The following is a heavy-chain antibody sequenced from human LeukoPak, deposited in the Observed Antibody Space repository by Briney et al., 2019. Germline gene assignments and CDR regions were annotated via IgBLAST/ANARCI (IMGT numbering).Heavy chain of an antibody. CDR1: GGSISSGGYY. J-gene: IGHJ6*02. CDR3: ARAVPTDYYAMDV. D-gene: IGHD1-1*01. CDR2: IYYSGST. V-gene: IGHV4-31*03. Sequence: SQTLSLTCNVSGGSISSGGYYWSWIRQHPEKGLEWIGYIYYSGSTYYNPSLKSRLTISIDTSRNEFSLSLNSVTAADTAVYYCARAVPTDYYAMDVWGQGNAVTVSS.